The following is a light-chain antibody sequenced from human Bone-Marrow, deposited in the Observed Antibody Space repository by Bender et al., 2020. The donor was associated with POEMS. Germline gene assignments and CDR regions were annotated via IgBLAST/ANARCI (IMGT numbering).Light chain of an antibody. Sequence: QSVVTQPPSLSEAPRQRVTISCSGGSSNIGNHGFTWYQQLPGEAPKLLIYYDDLLTPWYSDRFSASKSGTSASLAISELQSEDEALYYCSARDDILSGWVFGGGTKLTVL. CDR1: SSNIGNHG. CDR2: YDD. CDR3: SARDDILSGWV. J-gene: IGLJ3*02. V-gene: IGLV1-36*01.